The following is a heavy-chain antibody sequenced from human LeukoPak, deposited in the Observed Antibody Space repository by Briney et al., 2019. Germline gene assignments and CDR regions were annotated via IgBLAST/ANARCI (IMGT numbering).Heavy chain of an antibody. D-gene: IGHD3-3*01. CDR2: IIPIFGTA. J-gene: IGHJ4*02. Sequence: GASVKVSCKASGGTFSSYAISWVRQAPGQGLEWMGGIIPIFGTANYAQKFQGRVTITADESTSTAYMELSSLRSEDTAVYYCARGLHYDFRSGYWFDYWGQGTLVTVSS. CDR1: GGTFSSYA. CDR3: ARGLHYDFRSGYWFDY. V-gene: IGHV1-69*13.